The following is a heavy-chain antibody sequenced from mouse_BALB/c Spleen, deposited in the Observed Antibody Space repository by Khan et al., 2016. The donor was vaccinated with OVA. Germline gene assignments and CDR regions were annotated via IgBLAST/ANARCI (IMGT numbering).Heavy chain of an antibody. CDR3: ASELGRYYALDY. Sequence: VQLKQSGPGLVKPSQSLSLTCTVTGYSITSDYAWNWIRQFPGNKLEWMGYISYSGSTTYNPSLKSRIYITRDTSKDQFFLQLKSVTSEDTATYYCASELGRYYALDYWGQGTSVTVSS. D-gene: IGHD4-1*01. J-gene: IGHJ4*01. CDR1: GYSITSDYA. V-gene: IGHV3-2*02. CDR2: ISYSGST.